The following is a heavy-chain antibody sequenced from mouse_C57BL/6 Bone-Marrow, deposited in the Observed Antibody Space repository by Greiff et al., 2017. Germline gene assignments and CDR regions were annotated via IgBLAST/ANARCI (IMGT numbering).Heavy chain of an antibody. CDR2: IYPGDGDT. V-gene: IGHV1-80*01. CDR1: GYAFSSYW. J-gene: IGHJ4*01. D-gene: IGHD2-3*01. Sequence: QVQLQQSGAELVKPGASVKISCKASGYAFSSYWMNWVKQRPGKGLEWIGQIYPGDGDTNYNGKFKGKATLTADKSSSTAYMQLSSLTSEDSAVYFCARWRGYSYAMDYWGQGTSVTVSS. CDR3: ARWRGYSYAMDY.